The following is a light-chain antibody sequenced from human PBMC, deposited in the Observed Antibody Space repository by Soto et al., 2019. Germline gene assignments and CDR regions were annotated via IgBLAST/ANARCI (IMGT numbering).Light chain of an antibody. Sequence: DIQMTQSPSSLSASLGDRVTITCRASQGTSNYCAWYQQKPGKDPKLLIYAASTLQSGVSSRFSGSGSGTDFTLTISSLQPEDVATYYCQKYNSAPPTFGGGTKVEIK. CDR1: QGTSNY. V-gene: IGKV1-27*01. CDR2: AAS. J-gene: IGKJ4*01. CDR3: QKYNSAPPT.